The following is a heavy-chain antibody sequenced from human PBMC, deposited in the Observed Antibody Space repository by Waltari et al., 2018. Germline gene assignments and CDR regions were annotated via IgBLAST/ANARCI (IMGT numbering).Heavy chain of an antibody. D-gene: IGHD5-18*01. J-gene: IGHJ4*02. CDR1: GGSISRGTW. Sequence: QVQLQESGPGLVKPSGTLSLPCTVPGGSISRGTWWSWVRQSPGQGLEWIGEIYYSGSTNYKPSLESRVTISVDRSKNQFSLSLSSVTAADTAMYFCARGTYGYGKYDSWGQGTLVTVSS. CDR3: ARGTYGYGKYDS. CDR2: IYYSGST. V-gene: IGHV4-4*02.